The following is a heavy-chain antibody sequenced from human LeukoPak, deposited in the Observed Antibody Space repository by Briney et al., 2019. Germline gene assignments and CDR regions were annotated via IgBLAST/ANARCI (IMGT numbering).Heavy chain of an antibody. V-gene: IGHV4-61*02. CDR2: IYTSGST. CDR1: GGSISSGSYY. J-gene: IGHJ4*02. D-gene: IGHD3-3*01. Sequence: PSQTLSLTCTVSGGSISSGSYYWSWIRQPAGKGLEWIGRIYTSGSTNYNPSLKSRVTISVDTSKNQFSLKLSSVTAADTAVYYCARGSYDCWNGYDYWGQGTLVTVSS. CDR3: ARGSYDCWNGYDY.